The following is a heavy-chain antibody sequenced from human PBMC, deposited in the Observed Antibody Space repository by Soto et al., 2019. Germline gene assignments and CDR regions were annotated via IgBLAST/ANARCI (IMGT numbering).Heavy chain of an antibody. CDR2: ISAYNGNT. CDR1: AYTFTSYG. J-gene: IGHJ6*02. V-gene: IGHV1-18*04. D-gene: IGHD3-3*01. CDR3: ARGGRGDFWSGYQYYYYGMDV. Sequence: ASVKVSCKATAYTFTSYGNSWVRQAPGQGLEWMGWISAYNGNTNYAQKLQGRVTMTTDTSTSTAYMELRSLRSDDTAVYYCARGGRGDFWSGYQYYYYGMDVWGQGTTVTVSS.